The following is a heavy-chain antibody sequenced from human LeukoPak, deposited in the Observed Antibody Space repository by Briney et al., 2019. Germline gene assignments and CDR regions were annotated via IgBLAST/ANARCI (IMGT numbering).Heavy chain of an antibody. CDR2: ISYDGSNK. Sequence: GGSLRLSCAASGFTFSSYGMHWVRQAPGKWLEWVAVISYDGSNKYYADSVKGRFTISRDNSKNTLYLQMNSLRAEDTAVYYCAKDRSSSWCFDYWGQGTLVTVSS. V-gene: IGHV3-30*18. D-gene: IGHD6-13*01. CDR3: AKDRSSSWCFDY. J-gene: IGHJ4*02. CDR1: GFTFSSYG.